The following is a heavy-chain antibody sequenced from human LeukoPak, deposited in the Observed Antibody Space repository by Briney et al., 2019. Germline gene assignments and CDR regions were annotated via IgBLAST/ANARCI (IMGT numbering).Heavy chain of an antibody. V-gene: IGHV3-21*01. CDR3: ARDPGYCSSTSCSERGAFDI. Sequence: GGSLRLSCAASGFTFSSYSMNWVRQAPGKGLEWVSSISSSSSYIYYADSVKGRFTISRDNAKNSLYLQMNSLRAEDTAVYYCARDPGYCSSTSCSERGAFDIWGQGTMVTVSS. D-gene: IGHD2-2*01. CDR1: GFTFSSYS. J-gene: IGHJ3*02. CDR2: ISSSSSYI.